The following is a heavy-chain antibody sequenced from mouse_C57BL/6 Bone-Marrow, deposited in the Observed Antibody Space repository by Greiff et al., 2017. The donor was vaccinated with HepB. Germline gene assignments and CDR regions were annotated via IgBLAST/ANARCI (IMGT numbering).Heavy chain of an antibody. J-gene: IGHJ4*01. CDR2: ISYDGSN. V-gene: IGHV3-6*01. Sequence: EVQLVESGPGLVKPSQSLSLTCSVTGYSITSGYYWNWIRQFPGNKLEWMGYISYDGSNNYNPSLKNRISITRDTSKNQFFLKLNSVTTEDTATYYCAKLIRPYAMDYWGQGTSVTVSS. D-gene: IGHD1-2*01. CDR1: GYSITSGYY. CDR3: AKLIRPYAMDY.